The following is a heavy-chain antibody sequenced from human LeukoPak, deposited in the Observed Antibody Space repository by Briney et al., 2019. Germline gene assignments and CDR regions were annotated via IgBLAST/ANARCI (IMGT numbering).Heavy chain of an antibody. V-gene: IGHV4-59*11. CDR1: GVSISSHY. D-gene: IGHD6-25*01. J-gene: IGHJ3*02. CDR3: ARDFQRLGSDAYDI. CDR2: IYYSGST. Sequence: SETLSLPCSVSGVSISSHYWSWIRQPPGKGLEWIGYIYYSGSTNYNPSLKSRVTMSIDTSKKQFSLRLTSVTAADTAVYYRARDFQRLGSDAYDIWGPGTMVTVSS.